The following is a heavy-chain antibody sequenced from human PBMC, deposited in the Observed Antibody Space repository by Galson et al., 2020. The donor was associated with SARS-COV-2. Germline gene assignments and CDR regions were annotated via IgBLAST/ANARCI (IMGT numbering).Heavy chain of an antibody. V-gene: IGHV1-2*02. CDR2: INPNSGGT. J-gene: IGHJ4*02. D-gene: IGHD3-16*01. Sequence: ASVKVSCKASGYTFTGYYMHWVRQAPGQGLEWMGWINPNSGGTNYAQKFQGRVTMTRDTSISTAYMELSRLRSDDTAVYYCARYWRRLGAFGRRGDYWGQGTLVTVSS. CDR3: ARYWRRLGAFGRRGDY. CDR1: GYTFTGYY.